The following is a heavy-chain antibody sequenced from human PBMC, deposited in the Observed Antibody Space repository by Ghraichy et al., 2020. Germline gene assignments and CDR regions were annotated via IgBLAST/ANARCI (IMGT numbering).Heavy chain of an antibody. CDR3: AKVHYDRSGYRSDY. CDR1: GFTFSTYA. V-gene: IGHV3-23*01. CDR2: ITASGGST. Sequence: GGSLRLSCEVSGFTFSTYAMSWVRQAPGKGLEWVSGITASGGSTYYADSVKGRFSVSRDNSKNTLYLQMNSLRVDDTAVYYCAKVHYDRSGYRSDYWGQGTLVTVSS. J-gene: IGHJ4*02. D-gene: IGHD3-22*01.